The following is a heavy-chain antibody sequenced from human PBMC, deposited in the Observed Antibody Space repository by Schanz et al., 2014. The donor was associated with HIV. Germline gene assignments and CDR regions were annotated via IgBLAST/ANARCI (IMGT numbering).Heavy chain of an antibody. CDR1: GFTFSNYA. J-gene: IGHJ4*02. Sequence: EVQLLESGGHLVQPGGSLRLSCTVSGFTFSNYAMTWVRQAPGKGLEWVSLLSGSGSTTFYAGPVKGRFTISRDNSKNTLFLQMNSLRAEDTAVYYCAKDRAPGIEVAGTFDNWGQGILVTVSS. CDR3: AKDRAPGIEVAGTFDN. CDR2: LSGSGSTT. V-gene: IGHV3-23*01. D-gene: IGHD6-19*01.